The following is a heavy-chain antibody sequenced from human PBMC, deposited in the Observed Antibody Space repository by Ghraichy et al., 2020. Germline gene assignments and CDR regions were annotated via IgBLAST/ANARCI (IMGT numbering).Heavy chain of an antibody. CDR3: ARTYSSGWCEDY. J-gene: IGHJ4*02. CDR2: IKQDGSEK. V-gene: IGHV3-7*03. CDR1: GFTFSSYW. Sequence: GGSLRLSCAASGFTFSSYWMTWVRQAPGKGLEWVANIKQDGSEKYYVDSVKRRFTISRDNAKNSLDLQMNSLRAEDTAVYYCARTYSSGWCEDYWGQGTLVTVSS. D-gene: IGHD6-19*01.